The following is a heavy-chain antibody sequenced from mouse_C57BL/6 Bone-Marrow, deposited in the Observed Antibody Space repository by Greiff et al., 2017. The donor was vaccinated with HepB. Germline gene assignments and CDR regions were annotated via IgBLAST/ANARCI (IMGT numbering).Heavy chain of an antibody. Sequence: QVQLQQSGAELVRPGASVKLSCKASGYTFTSYGISWVKQRTGQGLEWIGGIYPRSGNTYYNEKFKGKATLTAAKSSNTAYMELRSLTSEDSAVYFYAITRCNGSSSFAYWGQGTLVTVSA. J-gene: IGHJ3*01. CDR2: IYPRSGNT. CDR3: AITRCNGSSSFAY. D-gene: IGHD1-1*01. V-gene: IGHV1-81*01. CDR1: GYTFTSYG.